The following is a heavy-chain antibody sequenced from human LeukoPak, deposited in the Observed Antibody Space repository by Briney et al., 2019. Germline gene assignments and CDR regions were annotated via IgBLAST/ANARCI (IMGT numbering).Heavy chain of an antibody. Sequence: SETLSLTCAVYGGSFSGYYWSRIRQPPGKGLEWIGEINQSGSTNYNPSLKSRVTVSADTSNNQFSLNLSSVTAADTAVYFCARGIGKVAAVRGVIITGAMYFDYWGQGTLVTVSS. J-gene: IGHJ4*02. CDR2: INQSGST. D-gene: IGHD3-10*01. CDR1: GGSFSGYY. CDR3: ARGIGKVAAVRGVIITGAMYFDY. V-gene: IGHV4-34*01.